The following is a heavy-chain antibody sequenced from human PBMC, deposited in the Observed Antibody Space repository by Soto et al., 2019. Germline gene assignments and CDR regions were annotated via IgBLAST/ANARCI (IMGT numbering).Heavy chain of an antibody. Sequence: QLQLQESGSGLVKPSQTLSLTCAVSGGSISSGGYSWSWIRQPPGKGLEWIGYIYHSGSTYYNPSLKSRVTISVDRSKNQFSMKLSSVTAADTAVYYCAREKRSRQESSGWEEGFDYWGQGTLVTVSS. J-gene: IGHJ4*02. V-gene: IGHV4-30-2*01. D-gene: IGHD6-19*01. CDR1: GGSISSGGYS. CDR2: IYHSGST. CDR3: AREKRSRQESSGWEEGFDY.